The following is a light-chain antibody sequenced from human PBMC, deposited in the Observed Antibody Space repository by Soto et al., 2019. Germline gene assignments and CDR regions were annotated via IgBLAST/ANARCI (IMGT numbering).Light chain of an antibody. CDR1: QTIVRY. Sequence: DIQMTQSPSSLSASVGDIVTITCRASQTIVRYLNWYQQKPGKAPKLQTYSASSLQNGDPLRFSGSRSGTDFALTISSLQPEDSGTFYCRQSYSTPPTFGQGTKVEMK. CDR3: RQSYSTPPT. J-gene: IGKJ1*01. V-gene: IGKV1-39*01. CDR2: SAS.